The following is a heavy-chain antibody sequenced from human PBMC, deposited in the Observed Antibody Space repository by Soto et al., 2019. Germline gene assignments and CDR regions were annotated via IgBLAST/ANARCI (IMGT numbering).Heavy chain of an antibody. CDR1: GGTFSSYA. Sequence: SVKVSCKASGGTFSSYAISWVRQAPGQGLEWMGGIIPIFGTANYAQKFQGRVTITADESTSTAYMELSSLRSEDTAVYYCARNEAIFGVVVHYYYRMDVWGQVTTVTVSS. V-gene: IGHV1-69*13. CDR2: IIPIFGTA. CDR3: ARNEAIFGVVVHYYYRMDV. D-gene: IGHD3-3*01. J-gene: IGHJ6*02.